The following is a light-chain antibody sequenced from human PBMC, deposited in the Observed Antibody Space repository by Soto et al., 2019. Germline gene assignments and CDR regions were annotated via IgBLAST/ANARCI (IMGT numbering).Light chain of an antibody. V-gene: IGLV2-14*03. CDR3: SSYTRTNTLI. CDR1: SSDVGDYNY. Sequence: QSALTQPASVSGSPGQSITISCTGASSDVGDYNYVSWYQQHPGKAPKLIIYGVSDRPSGISHRFSGSKSGNTASLTISGLQAEEEADYYCSSYTRTNTLIFGGGTKLTVL. CDR2: GVS. J-gene: IGLJ2*01.